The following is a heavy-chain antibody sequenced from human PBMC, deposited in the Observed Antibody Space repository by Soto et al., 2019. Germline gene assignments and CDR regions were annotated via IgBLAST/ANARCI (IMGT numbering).Heavy chain of an antibody. Sequence: SETLSLTCTVSGGSISSGGYYWSWIRQHPGNGLEWIGYIYYSGSTYYNPSLKSRVTISVDTSKNQFSLKLSSVTAADTAVYYCARRITIFGVVITPGFDPWGQGTLVTVSS. CDR2: IYYSGST. D-gene: IGHD3-3*01. CDR3: ARRITIFGVVITPGFDP. J-gene: IGHJ5*02. V-gene: IGHV4-31*03. CDR1: GGSISSGGYY.